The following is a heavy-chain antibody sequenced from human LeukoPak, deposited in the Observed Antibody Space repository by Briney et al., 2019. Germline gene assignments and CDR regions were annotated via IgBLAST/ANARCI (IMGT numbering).Heavy chain of an antibody. D-gene: IGHD1-1*01. CDR3: VTDVGHWNIDY. CDR2: VYSSGNT. V-gene: IGHV4-39*07. CDR1: GASISTDAYY. J-gene: IGHJ4*02. Sequence: PSETLSLTCTVSGASISTDAYYWVRVRQPPGKGLVWIGSVYSSGNTYYNPSLQGRVSISADTSNNQFSLKVRSVTAADTAVYYCVTDVGHWNIDYWGQGTLVTVSS.